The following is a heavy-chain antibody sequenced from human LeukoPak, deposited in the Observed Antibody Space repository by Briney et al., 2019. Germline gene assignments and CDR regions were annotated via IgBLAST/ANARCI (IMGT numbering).Heavy chain of an antibody. CDR1: GGSISSGSYY. Sequence: SETLSLTCTVSGGSISSGSYYWSWIRQPAGKGLEWIGRIYTSGSTNYNPSLKSRVTISVDTSKNQFSLKLSSVTAADTAVYYCARSSSWGYNWFDPWGQGTLVTVSS. CDR2: IYTSGST. D-gene: IGHD6-13*01. V-gene: IGHV4-61*02. CDR3: ARSSSWGYNWFDP. J-gene: IGHJ5*02.